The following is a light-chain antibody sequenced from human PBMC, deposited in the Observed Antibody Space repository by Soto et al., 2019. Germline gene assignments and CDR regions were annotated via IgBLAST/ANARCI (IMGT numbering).Light chain of an antibody. CDR1: QSISSW. J-gene: IGKJ1*01. Sequence: DIQMTQSPSTLSASVGDRVTITCRASQSISSWLAWYQQKPGKAPKLLIYKASSLESGFPSRFSGSGSGTEFTLTISSLQHDDFATYYCQQYKSYSWSFGQGAKEEIK. CDR2: KAS. V-gene: IGKV1-5*03. CDR3: QQYKSYSWS.